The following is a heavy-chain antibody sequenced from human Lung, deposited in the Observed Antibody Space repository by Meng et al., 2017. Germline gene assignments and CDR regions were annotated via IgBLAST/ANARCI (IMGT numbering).Heavy chain of an antibody. CDR1: GGSVSSSNW. V-gene: IGHV4-4*02. Sequence: VQLEGSGPGPGKPSGTLALTGGVPGGSVSSSNWWSWVRQPPGKGLEWIGEIYHSGGTKYNPSLKSRVTISVDKSKNQFSLKLSSVTAADTAVHYCARGLGEAVVPRTMFDYWGQGTLVTVSS. D-gene: IGHD2-2*01. J-gene: IGHJ4*02. CDR3: ARGLGEAVVPRTMFDY. CDR2: IYHSGGT.